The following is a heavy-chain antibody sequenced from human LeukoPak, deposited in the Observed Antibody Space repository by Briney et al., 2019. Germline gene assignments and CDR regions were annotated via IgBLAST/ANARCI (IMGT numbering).Heavy chain of an antibody. CDR3: ARDRSSSWYGGKRIDY. D-gene: IGHD6-13*01. J-gene: IGHJ4*02. CDR1: GFTFSSYS. V-gene: IGHV3-21*01. Sequence: GGSLRLFCAASGFTFSSYSMNWVRQAPGKGLEWVSSISSSSSYIYYADSVKGRFTISRDNAKNSLYLQMNSLRAEDTAVYYCARDRSSSWYGGKRIDYWGQGTLVTVSS. CDR2: ISSSSSYI.